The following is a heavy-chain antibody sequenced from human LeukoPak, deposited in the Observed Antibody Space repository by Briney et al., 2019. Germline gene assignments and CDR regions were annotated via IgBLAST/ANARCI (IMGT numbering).Heavy chain of an antibody. Sequence: SETLSLTCAVYGGSFSGYYWSWIRQPPGKGLEWIGEINHSGSTNYNPSLKSRVTISVDTSKNQFSLELSSVTAADTAVYYCARFAGATKADAFDIWGQGTMVTVSS. J-gene: IGHJ3*02. V-gene: IGHV4-34*01. CDR2: INHSGST. CDR1: GGSFSGYY. CDR3: ARFAGATKADAFDI. D-gene: IGHD1-26*01.